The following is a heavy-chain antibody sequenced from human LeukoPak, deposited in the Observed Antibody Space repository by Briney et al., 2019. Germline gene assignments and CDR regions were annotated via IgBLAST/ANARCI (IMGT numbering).Heavy chain of an antibody. V-gene: IGHV1-69*13. CDR3: ARAIRSYDFWSGYSPSQIDY. D-gene: IGHD3-3*01. J-gene: IGHJ4*02. CDR2: IIPIFGTA. Sequence: ASVNVSCKASVGTLSSYALSWVGQAPRQGLAWMGGIIPIFGTAHYAHQLQDRFTHTADESTSTAYMELSSLRSEDTAVYYCARAIRSYDFWSGYSPSQIDYWGQGTLVTVSS. CDR1: VGTLSSYA.